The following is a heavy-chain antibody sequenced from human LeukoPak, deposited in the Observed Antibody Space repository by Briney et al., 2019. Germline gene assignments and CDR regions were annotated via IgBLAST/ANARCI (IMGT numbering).Heavy chain of an antibody. V-gene: IGHV1-2*02. CDR1: GYTLTGYY. CDR2: INPSSGDT. CDR3: AKNPYEYYFDY. Sequence: ASVKVSCKASGYTLTGYYMHWVRLAPGQGLEWMGWINPSSGDTNYAQKFQGRVTMTRDTSISTAYMELSRLRSDDTAVYYCAKNPYEYYFDYWGQGALVTVSS. J-gene: IGHJ4*02. D-gene: IGHD5-12*01.